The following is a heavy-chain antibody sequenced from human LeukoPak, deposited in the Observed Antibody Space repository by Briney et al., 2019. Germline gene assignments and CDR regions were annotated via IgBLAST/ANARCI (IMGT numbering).Heavy chain of an antibody. CDR2: IRYDGSNK. D-gene: IGHD6-19*01. V-gene: IGHV3-30*02. CDR3: ARAVGYSSGWYRGYYFDY. CDR1: GFTFSGSG. J-gene: IGHJ4*02. Sequence: GGSLRLSCAASGFTFSGSGMHWVRQAPGKGLEWVAFIRYDGSNKYYADSVKGRFTISRDNSKNTLYLQMNSLRAEDTAVYYCARAVGYSSGWYRGYYFDYWGQGTLVTVSS.